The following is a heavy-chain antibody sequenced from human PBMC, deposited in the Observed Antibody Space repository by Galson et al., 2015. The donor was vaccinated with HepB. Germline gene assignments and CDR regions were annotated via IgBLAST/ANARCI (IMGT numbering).Heavy chain of an antibody. CDR3: ARRGYSYGAQSNYFYFGLDV. D-gene: IGHD5-18*01. CDR2: IDSVSVNR. J-gene: IGHJ6*02. V-gene: IGHV3-48*01. Sequence: SLRLSCAASGFAFHTYNMNWVRLAPGKGLEWVSYIDSVSVNRYYSDPVQGRFTISRDNAKNSLYLQMNGLRAEDTAIYFCARRGYSYGAQSNYFYFGLDVWGQGTTVTVSS. CDR1: GFAFHTYN.